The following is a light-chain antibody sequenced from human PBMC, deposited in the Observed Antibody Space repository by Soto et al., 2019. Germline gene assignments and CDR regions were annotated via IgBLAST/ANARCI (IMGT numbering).Light chain of an antibody. CDR2: AAS. CDR3: QKYDTVPWT. CDR1: QGISNY. J-gene: IGKJ1*01. Sequence: DIQMTQSPSSLSASIGDRVTITCRASQGISNYLVWYQQKPGKVPTLLIYAASTLQSGVPSRFSGSGSATDFALTISSLQPEDAATYYCQKYDTVPWTFGQGPKVEIK. V-gene: IGKV1-27*01.